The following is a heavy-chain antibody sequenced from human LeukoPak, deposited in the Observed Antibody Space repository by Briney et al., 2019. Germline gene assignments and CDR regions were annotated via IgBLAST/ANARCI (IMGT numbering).Heavy chain of an antibody. CDR2: IYHSGST. CDR3: ARVPGYCSSTSCPRYFDY. D-gene: IGHD2-2*01. J-gene: IGHJ4*02. V-gene: IGHV4-30-2*01. CDR1: GGSISSGGYY. Sequence: SETLSLTCTVSGGSISSGGYYWSWIRQPPGKGLEWIGYIYHSGSTYYNPSLKSRVTISVDRSKNQFSLKLSSVTAADTAVYYCARVPGYCSSTSCPRYFDYWGQGTLVTVSS.